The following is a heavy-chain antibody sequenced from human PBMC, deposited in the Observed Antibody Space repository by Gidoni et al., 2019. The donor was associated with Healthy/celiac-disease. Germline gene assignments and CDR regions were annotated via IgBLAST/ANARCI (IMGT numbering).Heavy chain of an antibody. J-gene: IGHJ6*02. V-gene: IGHV4-38-2*02. D-gene: IGHD2-2*01. CDR2: IYHSGST. CDR3: AREGADIVVVPAATDYYYYGMDV. CDR1: GYSISSCYY. Sequence: QVQLQASGPGLVKPSETLSLTCTASGYSISSCYYWGWIRQPPGKGLEWIGSIYHSGSTYYNPSLKSRVTISVDTSKNQFSLKLSSVTAADTAVYYCAREGADIVVVPAATDYYYYGMDVWGQGTTVTVSS.